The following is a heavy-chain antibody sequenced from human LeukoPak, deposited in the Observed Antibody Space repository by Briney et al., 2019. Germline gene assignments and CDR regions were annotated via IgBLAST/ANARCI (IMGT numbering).Heavy chain of an antibody. Sequence: ASVKVSCKASGYTFTSYYMHWVRQAPGQGLEWMGIINPSGGSTSYAQKFQGRVTMTRNTSISTAYMELSSLRSEDTAVYYCARVPRRMIVVVDYFDYWGQGTLVTVSS. CDR1: GYTFTSYY. CDR2: INPSGGST. J-gene: IGHJ4*02. CDR3: ARVPRRMIVVVDYFDY. D-gene: IGHD3-22*01. V-gene: IGHV1-46*01.